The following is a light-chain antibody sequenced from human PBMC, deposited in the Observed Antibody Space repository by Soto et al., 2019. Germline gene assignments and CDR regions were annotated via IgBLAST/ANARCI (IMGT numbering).Light chain of an antibody. J-gene: IGKJ5*01. Sequence: EIVFTQSPGTLSLSPEERATLSCRASQSISSSYLAWYQQKPGQAPRLLIYGASSRATGIPDRFSGSGSGTDFTLTINRVAPEDFAVYYWQQYVSLPITFGQGTRLEIK. V-gene: IGKV3-20*01. CDR2: GAS. CDR1: QSISSSY. CDR3: QQYVSLPIT.